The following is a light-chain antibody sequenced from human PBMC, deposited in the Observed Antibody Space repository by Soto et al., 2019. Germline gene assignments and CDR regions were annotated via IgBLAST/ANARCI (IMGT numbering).Light chain of an antibody. Sequence: QLVLTQPPSASGTPGQRVTISCSGSSSNIGNNDVYWYQQLPGTAPKLLIYSTNQRPSGVPDRFSGSQSVTSASLAISGLRSEDEADYYCATWDDSLSGPVFGEGTKLTVL. V-gene: IGLV1-47*02. J-gene: IGLJ2*01. CDR2: STN. CDR1: SSNIGNND. CDR3: ATWDDSLSGPV.